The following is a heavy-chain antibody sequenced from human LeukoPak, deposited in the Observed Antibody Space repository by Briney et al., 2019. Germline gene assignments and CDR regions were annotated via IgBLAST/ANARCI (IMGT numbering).Heavy chain of an antibody. CDR2: INPNSGGT. Sequence: ASVKVSCKASGYTFTGYYMHWVRQAPGQGLEWMGWINPNSGGTNYAQKFQGRVTMTRDTSISTAYMELSRLRSDDTAVYYCARWPYTAMVTKNDYWGQGTLVTVSS. V-gene: IGHV1-2*02. CDR3: ARWPYTAMVTKNDY. J-gene: IGHJ4*02. D-gene: IGHD5-18*01. CDR1: GYTFTGYY.